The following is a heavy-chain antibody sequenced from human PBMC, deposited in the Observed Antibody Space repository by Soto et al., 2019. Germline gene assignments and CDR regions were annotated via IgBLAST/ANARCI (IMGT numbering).Heavy chain of an antibody. CDR1: GFTFSDYY. Sequence: QVQLVESGGGLVKPGGSLRLSCTASGFTFSDYYMTWIRQAPGKGLEWLSYISGGGFTIYYADSVKGRFTVSRDNAKNSMYLQMNTLRVEDTAVYYCARDPGIYYGMAVWGQGTTVTVPS. J-gene: IGHJ6*02. V-gene: IGHV3-11*01. D-gene: IGHD3-10*01. CDR2: ISGGGFTI. CDR3: ARDPGIYYGMAV.